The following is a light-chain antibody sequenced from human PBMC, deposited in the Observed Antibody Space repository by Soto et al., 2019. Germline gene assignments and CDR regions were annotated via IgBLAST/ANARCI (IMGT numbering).Light chain of an antibody. V-gene: IGKV3-11*01. Sequence: IVLTQSPGTLSLSPGERATLSCRASQSVSSTYLIWYQQKPGQAPRLLIYDTSNRATGIPARFSGSGSGTDFTLTISSLEPEDFAVYYCHQRKSWPRTFGQGTKVDIK. CDR2: DTS. J-gene: IGKJ1*01. CDR1: QSVSSTY. CDR3: HQRKSWPRT.